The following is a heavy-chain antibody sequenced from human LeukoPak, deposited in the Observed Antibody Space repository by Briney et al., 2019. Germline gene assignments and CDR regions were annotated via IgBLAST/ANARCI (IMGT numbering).Heavy chain of an antibody. J-gene: IGHJ4*02. CDR3: ARHAKAYGTSCDY. CDR2: IDPRDSYT. D-gene: IGHD2-2*01. Sequence: GDSLKISCKGSGYSFTTCWISWVRQMPGKGLEWMGRIDPRDSYTNYSPSFQGHVTISADKSFSTAYLQWTSLKASDTAMYYCARHAKAYGTSCDYWGQGTLVTVSS. CDR1: GYSFTTCW. V-gene: IGHV5-10-1*01.